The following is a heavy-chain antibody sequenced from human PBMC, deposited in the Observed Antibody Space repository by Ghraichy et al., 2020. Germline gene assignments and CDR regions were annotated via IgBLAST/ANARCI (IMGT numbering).Heavy chain of an antibody. V-gene: IGHV4-59*01. CDR2: INYSGST. CDR3: ARVRRGYYYDSSGYTTTHYYFDY. CDR1: GGSISSYY. D-gene: IGHD3-22*01. J-gene: IGHJ4*02. Sequence: SETLSLTCTVSGGSISSYYWSWIRQPPGKGLEWIGYINYSGSTNYNPSLKSRVTISVDTSKNQFSLKLSSVTAADTAVYYCARVRRGYYYDSSGYTTTHYYFDYWGQGTLVTVSS.